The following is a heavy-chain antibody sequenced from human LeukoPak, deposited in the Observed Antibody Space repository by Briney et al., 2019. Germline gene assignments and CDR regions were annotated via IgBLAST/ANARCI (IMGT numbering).Heavy chain of an antibody. CDR2: SNAGNGNT. CDR3: ARAWGMALDY. D-gene: IGHD2-8*01. V-gene: IGHV1-3*02. J-gene: IGHJ4*02. CDR1: GYTFTNYA. Sequence: ASVKVSCKASGYTFTNYAIHWVRQAPGQRLEWMGWSNAGNGNTKYSRDFQGRVTITRDTSASTVYMELSSLRSEDMAVYYCARAWGMALDYWGQGTLVTVSS.